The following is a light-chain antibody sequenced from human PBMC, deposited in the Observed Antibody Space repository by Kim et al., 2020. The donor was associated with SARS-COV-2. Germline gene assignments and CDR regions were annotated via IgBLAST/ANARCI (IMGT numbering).Light chain of an antibody. CDR2: GAS. Sequence: EIVMTQSPATLSVSPGERATLSCRASQSVSSDLAWYQQKPGQAPRLLIYGASTRATGIPARFSGSGSATEFTLTISSLQSEDFGLYYCQQYNKWPPYTFGQGTKLEIK. CDR1: QSVSSD. CDR3: QQYNKWPPYT. J-gene: IGKJ2*01. V-gene: IGKV3-15*01.